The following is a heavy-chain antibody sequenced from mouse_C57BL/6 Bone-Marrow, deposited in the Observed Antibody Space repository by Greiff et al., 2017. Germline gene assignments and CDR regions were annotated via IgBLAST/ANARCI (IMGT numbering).Heavy chain of an antibody. CDR1: GYTFTSYW. CDR3: AREGGPSDY. D-gene: IGHD1-1*02. J-gene: IGHJ2*01. V-gene: IGHV1-52*01. Sequence: QQSCKASGYTFTSYWMHWVKQRPIQGLEWIGNIDPSDSETHYNQKFKDKATLTVDKSSSTAYMQLSSLTSEDSAVYYCAREGGPSDYWGQGTTLTVSS. CDR2: IDPSDSET.